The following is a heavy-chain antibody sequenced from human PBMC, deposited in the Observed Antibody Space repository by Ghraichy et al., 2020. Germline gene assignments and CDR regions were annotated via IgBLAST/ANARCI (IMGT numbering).Heavy chain of an antibody. Sequence: SETLSLTCTVSGGSISSSSYYWGWIRQPPGKGLEWIGSIYYSGSTYYNPSLKSRVTISVDTSKNQFSLKLSSVTAADTAVYYCARILRYLYFDYWGQGTLLTVSS. CDR1: GGSISSSSYY. CDR3: ARILRYLYFDY. CDR2: IYYSGST. J-gene: IGHJ4*02. V-gene: IGHV4-39*01. D-gene: IGHD4-17*01.